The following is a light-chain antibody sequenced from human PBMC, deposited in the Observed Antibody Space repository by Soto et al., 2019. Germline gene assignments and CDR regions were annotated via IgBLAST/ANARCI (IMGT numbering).Light chain of an antibody. Sequence: EIVMTQSPATLSVSPGGRATLSCRASQSVSSSYLAWYQQKPGQAPRLLIYGASSRATGIPDRFSVSGSGTDFTLTISRLEPEDFAVYYCQQYGSSPALTFGGGTKGDIK. CDR3: QQYGSSPALT. J-gene: IGKJ4*01. CDR1: QSVSSSY. V-gene: IGKV3-20*01. CDR2: GAS.